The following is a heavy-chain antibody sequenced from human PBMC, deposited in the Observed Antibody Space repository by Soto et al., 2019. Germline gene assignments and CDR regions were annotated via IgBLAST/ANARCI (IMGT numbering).Heavy chain of an antibody. CDR2: ISGSGGST. CDR1: GFTFSSYA. Sequence: EVQLLESGGGLVQPGGSLRLSCAASGFTFSSYAMSWVRQAPGKGLEWVSAISGSGGSTYYADSVKGRFTISRDNSKNTLDLQMNSLRAEDTAVYYCAKRESSGWYWYYFDYWGQGTLVTVSS. V-gene: IGHV3-23*01. CDR3: AKRESSGWYWYYFDY. D-gene: IGHD6-19*01. J-gene: IGHJ4*02.